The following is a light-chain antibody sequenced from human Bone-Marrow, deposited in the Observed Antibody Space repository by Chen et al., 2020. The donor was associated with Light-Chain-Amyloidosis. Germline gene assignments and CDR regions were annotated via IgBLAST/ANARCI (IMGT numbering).Light chain of an antibody. V-gene: IGLV3-21*02. CDR2: DDS. CDR3: QVWDRSSDRPV. Sequence: YVLTQPSSVSVAPGQTATIAGGGNNLGSTSVHWYQQTPDQDPLLVVYDDSDRPSVIPERLSCSNAANTATLTISRVEAWDGADYYCQVWDRSSDRPVFGGGTKLTVL. CDR1: NLGSTS. J-gene: IGLJ3*02.